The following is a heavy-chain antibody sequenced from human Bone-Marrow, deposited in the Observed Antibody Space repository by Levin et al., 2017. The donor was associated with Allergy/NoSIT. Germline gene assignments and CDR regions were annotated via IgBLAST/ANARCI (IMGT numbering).Heavy chain of an antibody. J-gene: IGHJ6*02. Sequence: VASVKVSCKASGGTFSSYAISWVRQAPGQGLEWMGGIIPIFGTANYAQKFQGRVTITADESTSTAYMELSSLRSEDTAVYYCATGRYIAVAYPPTQIEYYYYGMDVWGQGTTVTVSS. CDR3: ATGRYIAVAYPPTQIEYYYYGMDV. CDR2: IIPIFGTA. V-gene: IGHV1-69*13. D-gene: IGHD6-19*01. CDR1: GGTFSSYA.